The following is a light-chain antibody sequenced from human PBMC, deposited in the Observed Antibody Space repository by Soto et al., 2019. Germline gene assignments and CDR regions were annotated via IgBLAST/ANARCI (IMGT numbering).Light chain of an antibody. CDR1: QSVSNSN. J-gene: IGKJ1*01. CDR2: GAF. V-gene: IGKV3-15*01. CDR3: QQYNDWPLT. Sequence: EIVLTQSPGTLSLSPGERATLSCRASQSVSNSNLAWYQQKPGQAPSLLIYGAFTRATGIPARFSGTGSGTEFTLTISSLQSEDLALYYCQQYNDWPLTFGQGTKVDIK.